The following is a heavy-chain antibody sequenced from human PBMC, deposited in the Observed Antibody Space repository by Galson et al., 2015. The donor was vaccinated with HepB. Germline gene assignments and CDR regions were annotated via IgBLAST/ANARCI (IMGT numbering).Heavy chain of an antibody. CDR3: ARLYEGGSSWFHGRPFDI. V-gene: IGHV4-34*01. Sequence: SETLSLTCAVHGGSFSGYYWSWIRHTPGKGLEWIGEISHSGSTNYNPSLKNRATISEDTSKKQFSLKVNSVTVADTAVYYCARLYEGGSSWFHGRPFDIWGQGTMVTVSS. J-gene: IGHJ3*02. D-gene: IGHD6-13*01. CDR2: ISHSGST. CDR1: GGSFSGYY.